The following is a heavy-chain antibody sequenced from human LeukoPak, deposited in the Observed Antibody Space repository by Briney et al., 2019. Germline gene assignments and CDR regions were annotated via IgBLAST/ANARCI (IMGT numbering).Heavy chain of an antibody. CDR1: GYTFTGYY. D-gene: IGHD3-10*01. CDR2: INPNSGGT. CDR3: ARDRRVMVRGVNNWFDP. J-gene: IGHJ5*02. V-gene: IGHV1-2*02. Sequence: GASVKVSCKASGYTFTGYYMHWVRQAPGQGLEWMGWINPNSGGTNYAQKFQGRVTMTRDTSISTAYMELSRLRSDDTAVYYCARDRRVMVRGVNNWFDPWGQGTLVTVAS.